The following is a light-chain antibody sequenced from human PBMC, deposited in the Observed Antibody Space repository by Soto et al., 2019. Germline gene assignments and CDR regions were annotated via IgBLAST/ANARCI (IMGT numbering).Light chain of an antibody. V-gene: IGKV1-39*01. J-gene: IGKJ1*01. CDR2: AAS. CDR1: QGISTY. Sequence: DIQMTQSPSSLSASVGDRVTITCRASQGISTYLNWYQQKPGKAPKLLIYAASSLQSGVPSRFSGSGSGTDFTLIISSLQPEDFATYYCQQSYSLRTFGQGTKVEIK. CDR3: QQSYSLRT.